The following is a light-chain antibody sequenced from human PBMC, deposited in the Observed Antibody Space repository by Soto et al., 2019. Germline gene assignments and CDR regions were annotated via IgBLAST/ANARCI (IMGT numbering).Light chain of an antibody. J-gene: IGLJ1*01. Sequence: QSVLTQPASVSGSPGQSITISCTGTSSDVGGYNYVSWYQQHPGKAPKLMIYEVSNRPSGVSNRFSGSKSGNTASLTISGPQAEDEDDYYCSSYTSSSTFYVFGTGTKVTVL. V-gene: IGLV2-14*01. CDR3: SSYTSSSTFYV. CDR1: SSDVGGYNY. CDR2: EVS.